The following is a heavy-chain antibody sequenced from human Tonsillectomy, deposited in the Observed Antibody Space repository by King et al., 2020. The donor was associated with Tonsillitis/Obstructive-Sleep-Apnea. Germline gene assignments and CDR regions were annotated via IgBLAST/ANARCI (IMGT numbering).Heavy chain of an antibody. CDR3: ARALMTTVINNCFDP. D-gene: IGHD4-11*01. J-gene: IGHJ5*02. V-gene: IGHV1-2*06. CDR1: GYTFTGYY. Sequence: QLVQSGAEVKKFGASVKVSCKASGYTFTGYYIHWVRQAPGQGLEWMGRINPNSGGINYAHKFQGRVTMTRDTSISTAYMELSRLRSDDTAVYYFARALMTTVINNCFDPWGQGTLVTVSS. CDR2: INPNSGGI.